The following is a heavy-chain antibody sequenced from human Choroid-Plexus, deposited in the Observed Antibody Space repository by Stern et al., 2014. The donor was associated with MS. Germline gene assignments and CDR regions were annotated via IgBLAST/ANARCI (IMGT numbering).Heavy chain of an antibody. CDR2: VSYDGSNK. V-gene: IGHV3-30*18. Sequence: VQLVESGGGVVQPGRPLRLSCVASGFTFGSCAMHWVRQAPGKGQEWVAGVSYDGSNKYYADSGKGRFTISRDNSQNTLYMQMSSLRPEDTAVYYCAKDRQYLTYFFDHWGQGSLVTVSS. CDR1: GFTFGSCA. J-gene: IGHJ5*02. D-gene: IGHD2/OR15-2a*01. CDR3: AKDRQYLTYFFDH.